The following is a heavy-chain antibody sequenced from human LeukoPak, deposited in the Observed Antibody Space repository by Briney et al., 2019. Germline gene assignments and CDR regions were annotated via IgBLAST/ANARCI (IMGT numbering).Heavy chain of an antibody. CDR3: ARDGAPDAFDI. D-gene: IGHD3-16*01. CDR2: ISGSGTTT. V-gene: IGHV3-23*01. CDR1: GITFSAYA. J-gene: IGHJ3*02. Sequence: PGGSLRLSCAASGITFSAYAMSWVRQAPGEGLEWVSGISGSGTTTYYADSVKGRFTISRDNAKNSLYLQMNSLRAEDTAVYYCARDGAPDAFDIWGQGTMVTVSS.